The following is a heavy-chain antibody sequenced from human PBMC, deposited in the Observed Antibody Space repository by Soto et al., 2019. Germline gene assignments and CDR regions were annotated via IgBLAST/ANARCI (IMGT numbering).Heavy chain of an antibody. CDR2: ISWNSGTI. V-gene: IGHV3-9*01. Sequence: PGGSLRLSCAASGFSFDDYAMHWVRQAPGKGLEWVSGISWNSGTIGYADSVKGRFTISRGNAKNSLYLQMNSLRAEDTTLYYCAKSTGVTANGMGVWGQGTTVTVSS. J-gene: IGHJ6*02. CDR1: GFSFDDYA. D-gene: IGHD2-21*02. CDR3: AKSTGVTANGMGV.